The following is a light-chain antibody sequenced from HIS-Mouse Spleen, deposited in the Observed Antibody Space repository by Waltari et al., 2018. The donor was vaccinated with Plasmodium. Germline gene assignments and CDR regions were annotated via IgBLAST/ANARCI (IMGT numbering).Light chain of an antibody. Sequence: SYELTHPPSVSVSPGKTARITCSGDALPKQYAYWYQQKPGQAPVLVIYKDSERPAGITERLSGSSSGTTVTLTISGVQAEDEADYYCQSADSSGTPNWVFGGGTKLTVL. V-gene: IGLV3-25*03. CDR1: ALPKQY. J-gene: IGLJ3*02. CDR2: KDS. CDR3: QSADSSGTPNWV.